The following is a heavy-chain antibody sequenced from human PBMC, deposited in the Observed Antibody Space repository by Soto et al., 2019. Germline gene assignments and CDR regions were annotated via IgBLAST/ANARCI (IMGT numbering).Heavy chain of an antibody. CDR1: GDSISSYY. D-gene: IGHD3-16*01. CDR2: IYYSGTT. Sequence: QVQLQESGPGLVKPSETLSLTCTVSGDSISSYYWSWIRQPPGKGLEWIGYIYYSGTTNYNPSLKSRVIISVDTSKNQFSLKLSSVTAADTAVYYCARGGRKIKMDVWGQGTTVTVSS. CDR3: ARGGRKIKMDV. V-gene: IGHV4-59*01. J-gene: IGHJ6*02.